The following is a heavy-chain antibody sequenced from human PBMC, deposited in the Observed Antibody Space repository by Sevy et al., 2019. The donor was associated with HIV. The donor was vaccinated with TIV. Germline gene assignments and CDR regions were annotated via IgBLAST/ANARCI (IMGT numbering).Heavy chain of an antibody. CDR3: ARGGEYYDSSGYLLDY. D-gene: IGHD3-22*01. CDR2: IYYSGST. CDR1: GGSISSGDYY. J-gene: IGHJ4*02. Sequence: SETLSLTCTVSGGSISSGDYYWSWIRQPPGKGLEWIGYIYYSGSTYYNPSLKSRVTISVDTSKNQFSLKLRSVTAADTAVYYCARGGEYYDSSGYLLDYWGQGTLVTVSS. V-gene: IGHV4-30-4*01.